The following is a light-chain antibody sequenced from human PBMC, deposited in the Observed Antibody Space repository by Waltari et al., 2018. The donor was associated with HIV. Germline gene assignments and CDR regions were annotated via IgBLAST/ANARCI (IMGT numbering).Light chain of an antibody. Sequence: EIVMTQSPATLSVSPGERATLSCRASQGVSNNLAWYQQKPGQAPRLLIYGASTRATGIPARFSGSGSGTEFTLTISSLQSEDFAVYYCQQYNNWPLTFGGGTKVEIK. CDR2: GAS. CDR3: QQYNNWPLT. CDR1: QGVSNN. V-gene: IGKV3-15*01. J-gene: IGKJ4*01.